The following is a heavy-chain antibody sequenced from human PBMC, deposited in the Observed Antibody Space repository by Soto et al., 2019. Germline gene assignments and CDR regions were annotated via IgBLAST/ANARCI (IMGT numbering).Heavy chain of an antibody. D-gene: IGHD3-10*01. CDR3: ARGAKPPVLWFGELAYYYGMDV. Sequence: QVQLQQWGAGLLKPSETLSLTCAVYGGSFSGYYWSWIRQPPGKGLEWIGEINHSGSTNYNPSLKRGVTISVDTSKNQFSLKLSSVTAADTAVYYCARGAKPPVLWFGELAYYYGMDVWGQGTTVTVSS. CDR1: GGSFSGYY. J-gene: IGHJ6*02. V-gene: IGHV4-34*01. CDR2: INHSGST.